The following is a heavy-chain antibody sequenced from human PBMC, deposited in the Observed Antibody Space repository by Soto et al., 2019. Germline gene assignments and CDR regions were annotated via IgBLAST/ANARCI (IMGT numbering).Heavy chain of an antibody. CDR2: IIPIFGTA. J-gene: IGHJ6*02. CDR1: GGTFSSYA. CDR3: ARPGDTAYYDFWSGYYIRDRYYYGMDV. D-gene: IGHD3-3*01. Sequence: GASVKVSCKASGGTFSSYAISWVRQAPGQGLEWMGGIIPIFGTANYAQKFQGRVTITADESTSTAYMELSSLRSEDTAVYYCARPGDTAYYDFWSGYYIRDRYYYGMDVWGQGTTVTVSS. V-gene: IGHV1-69*13.